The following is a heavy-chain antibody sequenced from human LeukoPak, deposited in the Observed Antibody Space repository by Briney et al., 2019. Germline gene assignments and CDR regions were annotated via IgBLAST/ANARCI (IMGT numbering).Heavy chain of an antibody. V-gene: IGHV3-74*01. CDR1: GFTFSKNW. J-gene: IGHJ4*02. CDR2: IQGDGSNT. CDR3: AKWKYSNSGIDDY. Sequence: QPGGSLRLSCVASGFTFSKNWMHWVRQAPGKGLVWVSRIQGDGSNTYYADSVKGRFTISRDNSKNMLYLQMNSLRAEDTAVYYCAKWKYSNSGIDDYWGQGTLVTVSS. D-gene: IGHD6-6*01.